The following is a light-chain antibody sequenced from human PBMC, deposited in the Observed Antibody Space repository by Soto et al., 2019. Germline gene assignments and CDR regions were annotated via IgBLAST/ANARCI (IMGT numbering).Light chain of an antibody. CDR3: QQYGSSPGWT. J-gene: IGKJ1*01. Sequence: EIVLTQSPDTLSLSPGERATLSCRASQSVRSSYLAWYQQKPGQAPSLLIYGVSSRATGIPDRFSGSGSGTDFTLTISRLEPEDFAVYYCQQYGSSPGWTFGQGTKVEIK. CDR2: GVS. V-gene: IGKV3-20*01. CDR1: QSVRSSY.